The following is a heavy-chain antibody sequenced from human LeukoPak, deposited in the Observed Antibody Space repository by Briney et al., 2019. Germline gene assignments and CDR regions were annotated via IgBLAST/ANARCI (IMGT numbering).Heavy chain of an antibody. Sequence: SETLSLTCTVSGGSISSSSYYWGWIRQPPGKGLEWIGSIYYSGSTYYNPSLKSRVTISVDTSKNQFSLKLSTVTAADTAVYYCARDQGMVRGVPMDVWGKGTTVTVSS. CDR2: IYYSGST. D-gene: IGHD3-10*01. V-gene: IGHV4-39*07. J-gene: IGHJ6*03. CDR1: GGSISSSSYY. CDR3: ARDQGMVRGVPMDV.